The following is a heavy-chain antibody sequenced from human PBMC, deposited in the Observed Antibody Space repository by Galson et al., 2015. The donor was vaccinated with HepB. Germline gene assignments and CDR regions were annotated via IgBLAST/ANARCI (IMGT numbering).Heavy chain of an antibody. CDR1: GFTFSSYS. D-gene: IGHD2-2*02. J-gene: IGHJ4*02. V-gene: IGHV3-48*04. CDR3: ARDRLYPFDY. Sequence: SLRLSCAASGFTFSSYSMNWVRQAPGKGLEWVSYISSSSSTIYYADSVKGRFTISRDNAKNSLYLQMNSLRAEDTAVYYCARDRLYPFDYWGQGTLVTDSS. CDR2: ISSSSSTI.